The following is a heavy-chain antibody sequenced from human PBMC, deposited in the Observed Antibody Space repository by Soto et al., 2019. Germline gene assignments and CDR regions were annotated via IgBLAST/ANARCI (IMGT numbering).Heavy chain of an antibody. V-gene: IGHV3-21*01. D-gene: IGHD3-3*02. CDR3: VKDEGIEAMDV. CDR1: GFTFSRNT. Sequence: GGSLRPSCVTSGFTFSRNTMNWVRQAPGKGLEWVASITSSGSYVYYADSVKGRFSASRDNAKNSLSLQMDSLRPDDTAIYFCVKDEGIEAMDVWGQGTTVTVSS. CDR2: ITSSGSYV. J-gene: IGHJ6*02.